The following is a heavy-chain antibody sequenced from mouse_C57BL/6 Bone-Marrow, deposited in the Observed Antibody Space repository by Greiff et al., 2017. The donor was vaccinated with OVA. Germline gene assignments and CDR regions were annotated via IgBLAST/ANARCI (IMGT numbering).Heavy chain of an antibody. CDR2: IDPSDSST. J-gene: IGHJ1*03. V-gene: IGHV1-69*01. Sequence: QVQLQQPGAELVMPGASVKLSCKASGYTFTSYWMHWVKQRPGQGLEWIGEIDPSDSSTNYNQKFKGKSTLTVDKSSSTAYMQLSSLTSEDSAVYYCARLSTWYFDVWGTGTTVTVSS. CDR1: GYTFTSYW. CDR3: ARLSTWYFDV.